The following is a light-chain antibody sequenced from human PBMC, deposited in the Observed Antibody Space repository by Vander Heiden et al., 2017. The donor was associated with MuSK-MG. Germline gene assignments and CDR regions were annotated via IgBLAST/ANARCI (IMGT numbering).Light chain of an antibody. V-gene: IGLV2-23*02. CDR3: CSYAGSSTPNWV. CDR2: EVS. J-gene: IGLJ3*02. Sequence: QSALTQTASVAGSPGQSSTISCTGTSSDVGSYNLVSWYQQHPGKAPKLMIYEVSKRPSGVSHRFSGSKSGNTASLTISGLQAEDEADYYCCSYAGSSTPNWVFGGGTKLTVL. CDR1: SSDVGSYNL.